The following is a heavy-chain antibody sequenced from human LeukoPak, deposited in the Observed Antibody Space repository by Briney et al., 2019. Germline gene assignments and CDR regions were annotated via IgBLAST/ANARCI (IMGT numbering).Heavy chain of an antibody. V-gene: IGHV1-46*01. CDR2: INPSGGTT. Sequence: GASVKVSCKASGYTFTSYYMHWVRQAPGQGLEWMGIINPSGGTTNYAQKFQGRVTMTRDMSTSTVYMELSSLRSEDTAVYYCARLAVAGTDVDYWGQGTLVTVSS. CDR1: GYTFTSYY. CDR3: ARLAVAGTDVDY. J-gene: IGHJ4*02. D-gene: IGHD6-19*01.